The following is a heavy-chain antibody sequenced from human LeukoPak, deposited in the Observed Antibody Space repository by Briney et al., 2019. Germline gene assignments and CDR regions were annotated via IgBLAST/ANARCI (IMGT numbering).Heavy chain of an antibody. CDR1: GGSISNYY. CDR3: AREGGAEYFQD. D-gene: IGHD1-26*01. Sequence: PSETLSLTCTVSGGSISNYYWNWIRQPPGKGLEWIGRIHTSGSTNYNPSFKSRVTMSVDTSKNQFSLKLSSVTAADTAVYYCAREGGAEYFQDWGQGTLVTVSS. CDR2: IHTSGST. V-gene: IGHV4-4*07. J-gene: IGHJ1*01.